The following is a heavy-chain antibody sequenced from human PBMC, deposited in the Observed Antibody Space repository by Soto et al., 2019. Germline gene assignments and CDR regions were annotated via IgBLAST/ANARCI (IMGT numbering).Heavy chain of an antibody. CDR3: ARDRYNWIHYHYYGMDV. V-gene: IGHV4-61*01. J-gene: IGHJ6*02. D-gene: IGHD1-20*01. CDR1: GDSVSSDISY. Sequence: QVQLQESGPGLVKPSETLSLSCTVSGDSVSSDISYWTWFRQPPGKGLEWIGYVFHSGSTNYNPSLEGRVTMSVDTSQTQFSLKLTSVTAADTAVYYCARDRYNWIHYHYYGMDVWGQGTTVAVSS. CDR2: VFHSGST.